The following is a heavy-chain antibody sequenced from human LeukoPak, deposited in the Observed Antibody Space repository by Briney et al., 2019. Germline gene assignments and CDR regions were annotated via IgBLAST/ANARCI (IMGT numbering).Heavy chain of an antibody. CDR2: ISGSGGST. CDR1: GLTFGNYA. V-gene: IGHV3-23*01. J-gene: IGHJ4*02. Sequence: GGSLRLACAASGLTFGNYAMSWVRQAPGKGLEWVSAISGSGGSTYQAGSVRGRFTISRDNSKNTLYLQMNSLRAEDTAVYYCAKSAGTSEYYFDYWGQGTLVTVSS. CDR3: AKSAGTSEYYFDY. D-gene: IGHD1-7*01.